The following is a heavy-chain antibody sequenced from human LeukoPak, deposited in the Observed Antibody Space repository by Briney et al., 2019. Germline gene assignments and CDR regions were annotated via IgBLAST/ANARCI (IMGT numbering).Heavy chain of an antibody. J-gene: IGHJ4*02. V-gene: IGHV3-33*03. Sequence: GGSLRLSCAASGLTFSSYDMHWVRQAPGKGLEWVAVIRYDVSSKYYSESVKGRFTISRDNSKNTLDLQMNSLRADDTALYYCAKDQYTYGLGFYTFDSWGQGTLVTVSS. CDR2: IRYDVSSK. CDR3: AKDQYTYGLGFYTFDS. D-gene: IGHD5-18*01. CDR1: GLTFSSYD.